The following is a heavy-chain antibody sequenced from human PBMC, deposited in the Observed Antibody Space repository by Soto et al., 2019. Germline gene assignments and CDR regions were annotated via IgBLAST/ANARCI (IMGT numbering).Heavy chain of an antibody. V-gene: IGHV4-59*08. CDR3: AGAAAGTQFDY. CDR1: GGSISSYY. D-gene: IGHD6-13*01. J-gene: IGHJ4*02. Sequence: PSETLSLTSTVSGGSISSYYWSWIRQPPGKGLEWIGYIYYSGSTNYNPSLKSRVTISVDTSKNQFSLKLSSVTAADTAVYYCAGAAAGTQFDYWGQGTLVTVSS. CDR2: IYYSGST.